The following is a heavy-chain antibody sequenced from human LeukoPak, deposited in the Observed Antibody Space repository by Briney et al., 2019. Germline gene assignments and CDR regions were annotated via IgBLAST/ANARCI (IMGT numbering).Heavy chain of an antibody. CDR3: AAHLFSGSPPDY. D-gene: IGHD1-26*01. CDR2: IKQDGSEK. Sequence: PGGSLRLSCAASGFTFSSYAMHWVRQAPGKGLEWVANIKQDGSEKYYVDSVKGRFTISRDNAKNSLYLQMNSLRAEDTAVYYCAAHLFSGSPPDYWGQGTLVTVSS. V-gene: IGHV3-7*01. J-gene: IGHJ4*02. CDR1: GFTFSSYA.